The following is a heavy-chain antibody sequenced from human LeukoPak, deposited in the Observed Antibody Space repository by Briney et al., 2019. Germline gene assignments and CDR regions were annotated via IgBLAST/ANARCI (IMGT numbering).Heavy chain of an antibody. CDR1: GFTFSDYA. CDR2: ISGSAHKI. D-gene: IGHD5-18*01. Sequence: TGGSLRLSCAASGFTFSDYAMSWVRQAPEKGLDWVSVISGSAHKIRYADSVKGRFTISRDNSENTVYLQMNNLRAVDTALYYCAGRPTGYSSGYVYWGQGALVTVSS. J-gene: IGHJ4*02. V-gene: IGHV3-23*01. CDR3: AGRPTGYSSGYVY.